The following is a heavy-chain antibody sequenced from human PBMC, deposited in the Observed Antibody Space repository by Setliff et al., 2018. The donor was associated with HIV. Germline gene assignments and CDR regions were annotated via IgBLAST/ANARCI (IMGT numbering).Heavy chain of an antibody. J-gene: IGHJ5*02. V-gene: IGHV4-31*02. Sequence: PSETLSLTCTVSGDSINTDGLYWTWIRQHPATGLEWIGYIHYNGITYYNPSLASRVSISVDLSKNQFSLKLNSVTVADTAVYYCARTKGGSKHGSFWDSWGQGILVTVSS. CDR3: ARTKGGSKHGSFWDS. D-gene: IGHD3-10*01. CDR1: GDSINTDGLY. CDR2: IHYNGIT.